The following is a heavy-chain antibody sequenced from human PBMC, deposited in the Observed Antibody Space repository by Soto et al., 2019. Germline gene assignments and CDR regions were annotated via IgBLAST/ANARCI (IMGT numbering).Heavy chain of an antibody. CDR1: GGSFSGYY. CDR3: ARDKITGLFDY. J-gene: IGHJ4*02. D-gene: IGHD2-8*02. V-gene: IGHV4-34*01. Sequence: PSETLSLTCAVYGGSFSGYYWTWIRQPPGTGLEWIGEINHSGSTNYNPSLKSRVTISVDTSKNLFSLKLTSVTAADSAVYYWARDKITGLFDYWGQGTLVTVSS. CDR2: INHSGST.